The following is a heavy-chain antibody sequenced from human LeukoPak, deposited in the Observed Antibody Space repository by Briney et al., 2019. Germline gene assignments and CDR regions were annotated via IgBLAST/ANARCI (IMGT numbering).Heavy chain of an antibody. D-gene: IGHD3-9*01. CDR2: TCFGDDSA. V-gene: IGHV3-23*01. CDR3: AKDPTSVGGRHDWLLDS. CDR1: GFTFNNYA. Sequence: GGSLRLSCAASGFTFNNYAMSWVRQAPGKGLEWVSTTCFGDDSAYYADSVKGRFTISRDNSKNTLYLQMNYLRAEDTAVYYCAKDPTSVGGRHDWLLDSWGQGTLVTVSS. J-gene: IGHJ5*02.